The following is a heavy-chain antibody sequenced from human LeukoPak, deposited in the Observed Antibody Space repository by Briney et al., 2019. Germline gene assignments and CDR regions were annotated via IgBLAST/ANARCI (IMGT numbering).Heavy chain of an antibody. J-gene: IGHJ5*02. D-gene: IGHD2-2*01. Sequence: SGPTLVKPTQTLTLTCTFSGFSLSTSGGGLGWIRQPPGKALQWLALVYWDHDNRYSPSLKSSRTNTNDTSKNPVGLTMTNMDPVDPATYYCVHRRSYPTSWQRVHLWGQETLVPVSS. CDR1: GFSLSTSGGG. V-gene: IGHV2-5*02. CDR3: VHRRSYPTSWQRVHL. CDR2: VYWDHDN.